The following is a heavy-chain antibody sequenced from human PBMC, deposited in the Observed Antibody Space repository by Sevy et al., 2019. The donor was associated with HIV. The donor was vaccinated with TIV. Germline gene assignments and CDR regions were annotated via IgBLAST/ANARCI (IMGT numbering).Heavy chain of an antibody. CDR3: ARVFRGVTLDY. CDR2: ISSSSSYI. D-gene: IGHD3-3*01. J-gene: IGHJ4*02. V-gene: IGHV3-21*01. CDR1: GFTFSSYS. Sequence: GGSLRLSCAASGFTFSSYSMNWVRQAPGKGLEWVSSISSSSSYIYYADSVKGGFTISGDNAKNSLYLQMNSLSAEDTAVYYCARVFRGVTLDYWGQGTLVTVSS.